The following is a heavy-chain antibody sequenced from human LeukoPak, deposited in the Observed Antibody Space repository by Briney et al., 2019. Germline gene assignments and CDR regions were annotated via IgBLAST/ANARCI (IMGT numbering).Heavy chain of an antibody. CDR2: ISYSGST. V-gene: IGHV4-59*12. Sequence: SETLSLTCTVSGGSIGGYYWSWIRQPPGKGLEWIGYISYSGSTNYNPSLKSRVTISVDKSKNQVSLRLNSVTAADTAVYYCARGSGYSRFDYWGQGTLVTVSS. D-gene: IGHD5-12*01. CDR3: ARGSGYSRFDY. J-gene: IGHJ4*02. CDR1: GGSIGGYY.